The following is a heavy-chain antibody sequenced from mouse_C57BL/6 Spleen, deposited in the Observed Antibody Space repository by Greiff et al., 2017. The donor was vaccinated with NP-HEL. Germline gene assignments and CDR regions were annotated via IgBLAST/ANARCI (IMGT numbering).Heavy chain of an antibody. CDR3: ARSYGNSYYFDY. Sequence: VKLQESGAELVKPGASVKISCKASGYAFSSYWMNWVKQRPGTGLEWIGQIYPGDGDTDYNGKFKGKATLTADKSSSTAYMQLSSLTSEDSAVYFCARSYGNSYYFDYWGQGTTLTVSS. J-gene: IGHJ2*01. V-gene: IGHV1-80*01. CDR1: GYAFSSYW. D-gene: IGHD2-1*01. CDR2: IYPGDGDT.